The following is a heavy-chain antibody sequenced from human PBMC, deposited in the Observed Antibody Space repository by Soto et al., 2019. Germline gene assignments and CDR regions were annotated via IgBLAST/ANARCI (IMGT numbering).Heavy chain of an antibody. D-gene: IGHD3-10*01. CDR3: ARGRELLWFGESPSPFDY. Sequence: QVQLEQSGAEVKKPGASVKVSCKASGYTFTSYDINWVRQATGQGLEWMGWMNPNSGNTGYAQKFQGRVTMTRNTSISTAYTELSSLRSEDTAVYYCARGRELLWFGESPSPFDYWGQGTLVTVSS. J-gene: IGHJ4*02. CDR2: MNPNSGNT. CDR1: GYTFTSYD. V-gene: IGHV1-8*01.